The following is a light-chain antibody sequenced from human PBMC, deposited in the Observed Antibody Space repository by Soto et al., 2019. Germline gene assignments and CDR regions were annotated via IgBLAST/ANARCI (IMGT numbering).Light chain of an antibody. J-gene: IGKJ2*01. CDR2: GAS. Sequence: EIVMTQSPATLSVSPGERATLSCRASQTVSSNLAWYQQKPGQAPRLLIHGASTRATGVPARFSGSGSGTEFTLTISSLQPQDYAVSYCQQYHNWPPQYTFGQGTKLQIK. V-gene: IGKV3-15*01. CDR3: QQYHNWPPQYT. CDR1: QTVSSN.